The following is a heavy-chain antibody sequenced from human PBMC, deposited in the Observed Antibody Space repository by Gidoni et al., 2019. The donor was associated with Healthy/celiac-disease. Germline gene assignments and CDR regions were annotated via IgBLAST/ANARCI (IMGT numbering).Heavy chain of an antibody. V-gene: IGHV1-3*01. CDR2: INAGNGNT. CDR3: ARDNYDSSGGGPIYDAFDI. Sequence: QVQFVQSGAEVKKPGASVKVSCKASGYTFTSYAMHWVRQAPGQRLQWMGWINAGNGNTKYSQNFQGRVTITRDTSASTAYMELSSLRSEDTAVYYCARDNYDSSGGGPIYDAFDIWGQGTMVTVSS. D-gene: IGHD3-22*01. J-gene: IGHJ3*02. CDR1: GYTFTSYA.